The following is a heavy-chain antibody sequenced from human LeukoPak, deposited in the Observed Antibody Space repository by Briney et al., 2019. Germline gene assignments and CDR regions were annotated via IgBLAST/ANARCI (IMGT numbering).Heavy chain of an antibody. CDR1: GVSISSYY. V-gene: IGHV4-59*01. J-gene: IGHJ3*02. D-gene: IGHD3-9*01. CDR3: ARARYVNSFYAFDI. Sequence: SETLSLTCTVSGVSISSYYWSWIRLPPGKGLEWIGYLSKSGNTNYSPSLKSRVTIFGDTSKNQFFLKLSSVTAADTAVYYCARARYVNSFYAFDIWGQGTLVTVSS. CDR2: LSKSGNT.